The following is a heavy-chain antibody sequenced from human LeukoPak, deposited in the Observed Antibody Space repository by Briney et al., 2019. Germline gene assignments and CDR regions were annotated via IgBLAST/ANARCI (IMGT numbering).Heavy chain of an antibody. V-gene: IGHV3-48*04. J-gene: IGHJ3*02. CDR1: GFTFSSYS. Sequence: GGSLRLSCAASGFTFSSYSMNWVRQAPGKGLEWVSYISSSSTIYYADSVKGRFTISRDNAKNSLYLQMNSLRAEDTAVYYCARDPGYSYGHDAFDIWGQGTMVTVSS. CDR2: ISSSSTI. CDR3: ARDPGYSYGHDAFDI. D-gene: IGHD5-18*01.